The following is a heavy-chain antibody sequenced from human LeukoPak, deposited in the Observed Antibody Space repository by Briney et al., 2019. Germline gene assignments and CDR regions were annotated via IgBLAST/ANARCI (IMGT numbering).Heavy chain of an antibody. Sequence: SETLSLTCTVSGYSISSGYYWGWIRQPPGKGLEWIGSIYHSGSTYYNPSLKSRVTISVDTSKNQFSLKLSSVTAADTAVYYCARARDSGYDLNWFDPWGQGTLVTVSS. D-gene: IGHD5-12*01. CDR3: ARARDSGYDLNWFDP. V-gene: IGHV4-38-2*02. J-gene: IGHJ5*02. CDR2: IYHSGST. CDR1: GYSISSGYY.